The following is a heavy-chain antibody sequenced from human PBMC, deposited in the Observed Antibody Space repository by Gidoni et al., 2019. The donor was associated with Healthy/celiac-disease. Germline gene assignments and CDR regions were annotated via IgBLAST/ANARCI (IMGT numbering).Heavy chain of an antibody. V-gene: IGHV3-23*01. CDR3: AKSLLDYYGMDV. D-gene: IGHD2-8*02. CDR2: ISGSGGST. J-gene: IGHJ6*02. CDR1: GFTFSSYA. Sequence: EVQLLESGGGLVQHGGSLRLACAASGFTFSSYAMSWVRQAPGKGLEWFSAISGSGGSTYYADSVKGRFTISRDNSKNTLYLQMNSLRAEDTAVYYCAKSLLDYYGMDVWGQGTTVTVSS.